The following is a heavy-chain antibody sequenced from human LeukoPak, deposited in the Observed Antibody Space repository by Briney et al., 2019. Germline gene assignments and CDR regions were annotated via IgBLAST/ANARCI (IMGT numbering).Heavy chain of an antibody. CDR3: ARALPHVRSGYYYYYMDV. CDR2: INPSGGST. J-gene: IGHJ6*03. Sequence: ASVKVSCKASGYTFTSYYMHWVRQAPGQGLEWMGIINPSGGSTGYAQKFQGRVTMTRDTSTSTVYMELNSLGSDDTAVYHCARALPHVRSGYYYYYMDVWGKGTTVTISS. D-gene: IGHD6-25*01. V-gene: IGHV1-46*01. CDR1: GYTFTSYY.